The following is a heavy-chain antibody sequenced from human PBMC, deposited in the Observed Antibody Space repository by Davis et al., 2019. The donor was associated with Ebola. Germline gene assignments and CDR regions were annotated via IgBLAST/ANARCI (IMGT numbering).Heavy chain of an antibody. D-gene: IGHD1-26*01. CDR1: GGSFSGYY. CDR3: ARGRWELLLFDY. V-gene: IGHV4-34*01. J-gene: IGHJ4*02. CDR2: INHSGST. Sequence: MPSETLSLTCAVYGGSFSGYYWSWIRQPPGKGLEWIGEINHSGSTNYNPSLKSRVTISVDTSKNQFSLKLSSVTAADTAVYYCARGRWELLLFDYWGQGTLVTVSS.